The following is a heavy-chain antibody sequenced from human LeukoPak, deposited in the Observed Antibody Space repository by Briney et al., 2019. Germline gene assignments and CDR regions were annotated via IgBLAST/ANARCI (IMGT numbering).Heavy chain of an antibody. CDR2: ISPSASTI. V-gene: IGHV3-48*03. Sequence: PGGSLRLSCAASGFTFSSYEMNWVRQAPGKGLEWVSYISPSASTIYYADSVKGRFTISRDNAKNSLYLQMNSLRAEDSAIYYCARAAMTAFDIWGQGTMVTVSS. J-gene: IGHJ3*02. CDR1: GFTFSSYE. CDR3: ARAAMTAFDI.